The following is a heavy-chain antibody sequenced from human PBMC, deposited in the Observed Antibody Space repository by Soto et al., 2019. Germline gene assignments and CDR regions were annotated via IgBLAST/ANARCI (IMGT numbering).Heavy chain of an antibody. D-gene: IGHD5-18*01. Sequence: VASVKVSCKASGFTLTKYGIGWVRQAPGQGLEWMGWINFYSGTTNYAQKFQGRVTMTRDTSTSTAYMELRSLRSDDSALYYCASRSGQLPYYFDYWGRGTLVTVSS. J-gene: IGHJ4*02. CDR3: ASRSGQLPYYFDY. CDR1: GFTLTKYG. V-gene: IGHV1-18*01. CDR2: INFYSGTT.